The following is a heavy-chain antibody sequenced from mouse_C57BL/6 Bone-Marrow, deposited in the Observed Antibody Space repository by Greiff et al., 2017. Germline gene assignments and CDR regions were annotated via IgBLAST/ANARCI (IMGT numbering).Heavy chain of an antibody. D-gene: IGHD2-4*01. CDR3: IDCDGYYAMDY. J-gene: IGHJ4*01. CDR1: GFNIKDDY. Sequence: VQLQQSGAELVRPGASVKLSCTASGFNIKDDYMHWVKQRPEQGLEWIGWIDPENGDTEYASKFQGKATITADTSSNTAYLQLSSLTSEDTAVYYCIDCDGYYAMDYWGQGTSVTGSS. CDR2: IDPENGDT. V-gene: IGHV14-4*01.